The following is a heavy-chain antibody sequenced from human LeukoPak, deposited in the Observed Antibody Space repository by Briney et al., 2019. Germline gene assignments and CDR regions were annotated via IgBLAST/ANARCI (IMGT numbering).Heavy chain of an antibody. V-gene: IGHV4-38-2*01. J-gene: IGHJ3*01. CDR2: IYHSGST. CDR3: ARSRPLHASGSFYNVDGLDV. D-gene: IGHD3-10*01. Sequence: SETLSLTCAVSGYSISSGYYWGWIRQPPGKGLEWIGSIYHSGSTYYNPSLKSRVTISVDTSKSHFSLKLTSVTAADTALYYCARSRPLHASGSFYNVDGLDVWGLGTMVTVSS. CDR1: GYSISSGYY.